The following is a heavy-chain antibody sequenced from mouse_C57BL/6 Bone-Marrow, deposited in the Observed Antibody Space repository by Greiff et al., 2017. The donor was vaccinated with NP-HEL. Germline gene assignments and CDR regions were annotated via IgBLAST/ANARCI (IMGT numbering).Heavy chain of an antibody. CDR3: ARDHYYAMDY. V-gene: IGHV3-6*01. CDR1: GYSITSGYY. J-gene: IGHJ4*01. CDR2: ISYDGSN. Sequence: EVQLKESGPGLVKPSQSLSLTCSVTGYSITSGYYWNWIRQFPGNKLEWMGYISYDGSNNYNPSLKNRISITRDTSKNQFFLKLNSVTTEDTATYYCARDHYYAMDYWGQGTSVTVSS.